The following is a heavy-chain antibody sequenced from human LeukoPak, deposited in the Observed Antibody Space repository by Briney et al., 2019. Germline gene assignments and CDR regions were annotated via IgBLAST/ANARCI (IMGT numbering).Heavy chain of an antibody. V-gene: IGHV3-30*02. CDR3: ANLLDVVTGNDQ. J-gene: IGHJ5*02. D-gene: IGHD3-9*01. CDR1: GFTFSYYD. Sequence: GGSLRLSCAASGFTFSYYDMDWVRQAPGEGLEWVGNISYDGSKRYYADSMEGRFTISRDNSKNKLYLQMNSLTVEDKAVYYCANLLDVVTGNDQWGQGTLVTVSP. CDR2: ISYDGSKR.